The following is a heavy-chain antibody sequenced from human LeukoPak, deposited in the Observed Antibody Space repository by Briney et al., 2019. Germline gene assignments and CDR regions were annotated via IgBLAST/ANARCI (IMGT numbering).Heavy chain of an antibody. V-gene: IGHV3-7*01. J-gene: IGHJ4*02. CDR1: GFTFSSYW. CDR3: AREQTTTVTTGGYYFDY. Sequence: QPAGSLRLSCAASGFTFSSYWMSWVRQASGKGLEWVANIKQGGSEKYYVDSVKGRFTISRDNAKNSLYLQMNSLRAEDTAVYYCAREQTTTVTTGGYYFDYWGQGTLVTVSS. CDR2: IKQGGSEK. D-gene: IGHD4-17*01.